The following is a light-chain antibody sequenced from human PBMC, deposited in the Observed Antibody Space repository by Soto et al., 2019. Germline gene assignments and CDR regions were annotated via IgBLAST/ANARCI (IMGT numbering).Light chain of an antibody. CDR1: STDVDGYDY. V-gene: IGLV2-14*03. Sequence: QSVLTQPASVSGSPGQSITISCTGASTDVDGYDYVSWYQQHPGQAPKLMIYDVNNRPSGVSYRFSGSKSGDTASLTISGLQAEDDADYYCSSYTNSAPFYVFGTVTKVTVL. CDR2: DVN. J-gene: IGLJ1*01. CDR3: SSYTNSAPFYV.